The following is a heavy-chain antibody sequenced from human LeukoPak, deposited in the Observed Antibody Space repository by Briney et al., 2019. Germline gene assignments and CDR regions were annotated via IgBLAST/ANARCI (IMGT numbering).Heavy chain of an antibody. Sequence: GGSLRLSCAASGFTFSSYAMSWVRQAPGKGLEWVSAISGSGGSTYYADSVKGRFTISRDNSKNTLYLQMNSLRAEDTAVYYCAKGSHYYGSGSYYNWFDPWGQGTLVTVSS. CDR2: ISGSGGST. CDR3: AKGSHYYGSGSYYNWFDP. V-gene: IGHV3-23*01. CDR1: GFTFSSYA. D-gene: IGHD3-10*01. J-gene: IGHJ5*02.